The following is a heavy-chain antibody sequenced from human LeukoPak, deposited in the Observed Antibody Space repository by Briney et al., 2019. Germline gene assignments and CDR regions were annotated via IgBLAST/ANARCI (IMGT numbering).Heavy chain of an antibody. CDR2: ISGSGGST. D-gene: IGHD1-26*01. CDR3: AKAPIVGATPYYFDY. V-gene: IGHV3-23*01. J-gene: IGHJ4*02. CDR1: GFTFSSYA. Sequence: GGSLRLSCAASGFTFSSYAMSWVRQAPGKRLEWVSAISGSGGSTYYADSVKGRFTISRDNSKNTLYLQMNSLRAEDTAVYYCAKAPIVGATPYYFDYWGQGTLVTVSS.